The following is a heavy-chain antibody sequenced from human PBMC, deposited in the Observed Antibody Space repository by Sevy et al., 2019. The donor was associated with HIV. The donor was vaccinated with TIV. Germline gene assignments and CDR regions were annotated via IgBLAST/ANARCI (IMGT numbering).Heavy chain of an antibody. Sequence: GGSLRLSCAASGFTFSSYAMHWVRQAPGKGLEWVAVISYDGSNKYYVDSVNGRFTISRDNSKNTLYLQMNSLRAEDTAVYYCARDQYSSGWYFRNWGQGTLVTVSS. V-gene: IGHV3-30-3*01. CDR1: GFTFSSYA. CDR3: ARDQYSSGWYFRN. J-gene: IGHJ4*02. D-gene: IGHD6-19*01. CDR2: ISYDGSNK.